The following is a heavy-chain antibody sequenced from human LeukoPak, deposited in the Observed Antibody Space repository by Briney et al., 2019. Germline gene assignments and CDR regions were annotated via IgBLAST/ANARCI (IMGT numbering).Heavy chain of an antibody. CDR1: GFTFRSYA. CDR3: ANPGSSSSRVVDY. V-gene: IGHV3-23*01. D-gene: IGHD6-6*01. CDR2: ISGSGGST. Sequence: PGGSLRLSCAASGFTFRSYAMSWVRQAPGKGLEWVSAISGSGGSTYYADSVKGRFTISRDNSKNTLYLQMNSLRAEDTAVYCCANPGSSSSRVVDYWGQGTLVTVSS. J-gene: IGHJ4*02.